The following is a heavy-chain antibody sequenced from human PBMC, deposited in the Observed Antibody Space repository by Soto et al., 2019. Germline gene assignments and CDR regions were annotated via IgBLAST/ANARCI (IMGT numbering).Heavy chain of an antibody. CDR3: ARGTMAGYYYYGMDV. CDR1: GGSISSSNW. Sequence: PSETLSLTCAVSGGSISSSNWWSWVRQPPGKGLEWIGEIYHSGSTNYNPSLKSRVTISVDKSKNQFSLKLSSVTAADTAVYYCARGTMAGYYYYGMDVWGQGTTVTVSS. V-gene: IGHV4-4*02. CDR2: IYHSGST. D-gene: IGHD6-19*01. J-gene: IGHJ6*02.